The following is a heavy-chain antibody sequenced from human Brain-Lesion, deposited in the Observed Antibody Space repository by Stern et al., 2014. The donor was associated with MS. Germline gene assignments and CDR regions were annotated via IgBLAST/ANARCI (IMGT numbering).Heavy chain of an antibody. D-gene: IGHD2-15*01. CDR2: IYYSGNT. V-gene: IGHV4-39*01. CDR1: GGSVSSTSYA. Sequence: VQLVESGPGLVKPSETLSLTCTVAGGSVSSTSYAWAWIRQPPGKGLEWIGTIYYSGNTYYSPSLKSRLTISRAPSKNQFSRQLGFVTAADTAVYYCAGEEDIRYCSGGSCTGNWFDPWGQGTLVTVSS. J-gene: IGHJ5*02. CDR3: AGEEDIRYCSGGSCTGNWFDP.